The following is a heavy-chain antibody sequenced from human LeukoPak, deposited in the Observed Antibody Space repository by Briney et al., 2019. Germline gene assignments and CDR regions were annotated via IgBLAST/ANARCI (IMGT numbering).Heavy chain of an antibody. V-gene: IGHV2-5*02. CDR1: GFSLSTSGVG. D-gene: IGHD3-9*01. Sequence: GSGPTLVNPTQTRTLTCTFSGFSLSTSGVGVGWIRQPPGKALEWLALIYCVAAQRYSPSLTSRLLLPQDPSNNQVVIKMTNMDPVDTATYYCAHRNYDILTGYYTVFDYWGQGTLVTVSS. CDR2: IYCVAAQ. CDR3: AHRNYDILTGYYTVFDY. J-gene: IGHJ4*02.